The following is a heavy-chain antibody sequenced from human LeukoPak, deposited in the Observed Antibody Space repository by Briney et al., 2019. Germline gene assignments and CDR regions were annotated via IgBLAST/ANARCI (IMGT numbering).Heavy chain of an antibody. J-gene: IGHJ6*04. CDR3: AREYCSSSSCFHYSYYYFMDV. V-gene: IGHV4-4*07. D-gene: IGHD2-2*01. CDR2: IYTSGST. Sequence: PSETLSLTCTVSAGSISNYYWSWIRQPAGKGLELIGRIYTSGSTNYNPSLESRVTMSVDTSKNQFSLKLTSVTAADTAVYYCAREYCSSSSCFHYSYYYFMDVWGKGTKVTVSS. CDR1: AGSISNYY.